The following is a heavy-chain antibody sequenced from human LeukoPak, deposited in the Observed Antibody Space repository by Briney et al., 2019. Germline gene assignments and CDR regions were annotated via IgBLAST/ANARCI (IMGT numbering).Heavy chain of an antibody. J-gene: IGHJ4*02. CDR3: ARGNTVTTRSPGY. D-gene: IGHD4-17*01. CDR2: ISSSSSYI. Sequence: GGSLRLSCAASGFTFSSYSMNWVRQAPGKGLEWVSSISSSSSYIYYADSVKGRFTISRDNAKNSLYLPMNSLRAEDTAVYYCARGNTVTTRSPGYWGQGTLVTVSS. CDR1: GFTFSSYS. V-gene: IGHV3-21*01.